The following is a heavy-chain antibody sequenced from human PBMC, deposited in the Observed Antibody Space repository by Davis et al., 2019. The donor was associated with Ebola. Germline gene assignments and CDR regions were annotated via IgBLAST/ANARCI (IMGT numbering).Heavy chain of an antibody. V-gene: IGHV1-18*04. D-gene: IGHD6-13*01. CDR3: ARMAAAGTTLNV. J-gene: IGHJ6*02. CDR2: ISTYNGNT. Sequence: AASVKVSCKASGYTFTSYGISWVRQAPLQGLEWMGWISTYNGNTNFAQKLQGRVTMTTDISMSLAYMELRSLRSDDTTKYYCARMAAAGTTLNVWSQGTTVTVS. CDR1: GYTFTSYG.